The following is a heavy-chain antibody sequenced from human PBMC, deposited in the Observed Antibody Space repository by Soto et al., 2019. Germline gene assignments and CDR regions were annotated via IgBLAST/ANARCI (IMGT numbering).Heavy chain of an antibody. CDR3: ARETYYYDSSGPPAFDI. CDR1: GGSISSYY. J-gene: IGHJ3*02. V-gene: IGHV4-59*01. D-gene: IGHD3-22*01. Sequence: ETLSLTCTVSGGSISSYYWSWIRQPPGKGLEWIGYIYYSGSTNYNPSLKSRVTISVDTSKNQFSLKLSSVTAADTAVYYCARETYYYDSSGPPAFDIWGQGTMVTVSS. CDR2: IYYSGST.